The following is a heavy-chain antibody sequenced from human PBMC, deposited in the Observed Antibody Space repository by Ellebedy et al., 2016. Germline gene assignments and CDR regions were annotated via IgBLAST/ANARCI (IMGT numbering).Heavy chain of an antibody. CDR2: ISSSSSYT. CDR1: GFTFSDYY. Sequence: GESLKISCAASGFTFSDYYMSWIRQAPGKGLEWVSYISSSSSYTNYADSVKGRFTISRDNSKNTLYLQMNSLRAEDTAVYYCAPPPVELLLPYFDYWGQGTLVTVSS. J-gene: IGHJ4*02. V-gene: IGHV3-11*03. D-gene: IGHD1-26*01. CDR3: APPPVELLLPYFDY.